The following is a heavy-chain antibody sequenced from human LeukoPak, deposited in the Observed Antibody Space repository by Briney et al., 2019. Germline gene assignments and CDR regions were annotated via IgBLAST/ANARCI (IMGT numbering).Heavy chain of an antibody. D-gene: IGHD3-9*01. CDR2: ISYDGSNK. Sequence: PGGSLRLSCAASGFTFSSYAMHWVRQAPGKGLEWVAVISYDGSNKYYADSVKGRFTISRDNSKNTLYLQMNSLRAEDTAVYYCAREYYDILTGYLGAPKYGMDVWGQGTTVTVSS. V-gene: IGHV3-30*04. CDR1: GFTFSSYA. J-gene: IGHJ6*02. CDR3: AREYYDILTGYLGAPKYGMDV.